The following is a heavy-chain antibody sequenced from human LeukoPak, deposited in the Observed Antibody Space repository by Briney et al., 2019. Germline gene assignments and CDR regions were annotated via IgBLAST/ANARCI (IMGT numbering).Heavy chain of an antibody. J-gene: IGHJ6*03. Sequence: ASVKVSCKASDYTLLTYGIIWVRQAPGQGLEWMGWISTYNCNTHYAQKPQGRVTMTTDTFTRTDYIELRSLTSNVTGINYCARPSQGAYYYYYMDVWGRGTTVTVSS. CDR2: ISTYNCNT. CDR3: ARPSQGAYYYYYMDV. V-gene: IGHV1-18*01. CDR1: DYTLLTYG.